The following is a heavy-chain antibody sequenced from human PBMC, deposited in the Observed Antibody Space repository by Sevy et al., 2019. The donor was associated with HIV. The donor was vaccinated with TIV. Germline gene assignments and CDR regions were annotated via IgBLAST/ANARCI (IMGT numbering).Heavy chain of an antibody. CDR3: AREAYYYDSREENWFDP. CDR1: GFTFSTYS. J-gene: IGHJ5*02. CDR2: IGRTSTTT. Sequence: GGSLRLSCKASGFTFSTYSMHWVRQAPGKGLEWVSSIGRTSTTTYYADSAKGRFTISRVNAKNSLYLQMNSLRDEDTAVYYWAREAYYYDSREENWFDPWGQGTLVTVSS. V-gene: IGHV3-48*02. D-gene: IGHD3-22*01.